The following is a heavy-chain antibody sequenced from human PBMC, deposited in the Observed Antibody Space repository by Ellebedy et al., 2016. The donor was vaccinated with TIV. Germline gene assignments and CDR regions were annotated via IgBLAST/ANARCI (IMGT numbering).Heavy chain of an antibody. V-gene: IGHV1-46*04. CDR3: ARARSSGWLHTPDY. D-gene: IGHD6-19*01. CDR1: GYTFSNYF. CDR2: INPSGGST. J-gene: IGHJ4*02. Sequence: AASVKVSCKASGYTFSNYFVHWVRQAPGQGLEWMGIINPSGGSTTYAQKLQGRLTMTSDTSTSTVYMELSSLRSEDTAVYYCARARSSGWLHTPDYWGQGLLVTVSS.